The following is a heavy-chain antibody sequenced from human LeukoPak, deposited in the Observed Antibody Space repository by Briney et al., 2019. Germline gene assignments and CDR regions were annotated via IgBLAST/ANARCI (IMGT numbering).Heavy chain of an antibody. CDR1: GGSISSYY. D-gene: IGHD6-13*01. Sequence: SETLSLTCTVSGGSISSYYWSWIRQPPGKGLEWIGYIYYSGSTNYNPSLKSRVTISVDTSKNQFSLKLSSVTAADTAVYYCARDRIAAAGPGGGFDPWGQGTLVTVSS. CDR2: IYYSGST. V-gene: IGHV4-59*01. CDR3: ARDRIAAAGPGGGFDP. J-gene: IGHJ5*02.